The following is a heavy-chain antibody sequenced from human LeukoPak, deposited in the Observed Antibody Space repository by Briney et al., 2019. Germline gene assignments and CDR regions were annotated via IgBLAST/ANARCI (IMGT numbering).Heavy chain of an antibody. J-gene: IGHJ5*02. CDR2: IYYSGST. Sequence: PSETLSLTCTVSGGSISSYYWSWIRQPPGKGLEWIGYIYYSGSTNYNPSLKSRVTISVDTSKNQFSLKLSSVTAADTAVYYCARGSDTATKKNNWFDPWGQGTLVTVSS. CDR3: ARGSDTATKKNNWFDP. D-gene: IGHD5-18*01. V-gene: IGHV4-59*12. CDR1: GGSISSYY.